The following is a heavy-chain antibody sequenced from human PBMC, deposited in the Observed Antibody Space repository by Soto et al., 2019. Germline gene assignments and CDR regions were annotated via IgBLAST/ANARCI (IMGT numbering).Heavy chain of an antibody. CDR3: ARGRSDYYGSLPLDC. CDR1: GYSIRSINC. D-gene: IGHD3-10*01. Sequence: SESLYLTCSVSGYSIRSINCWGCIRQPPGKGLEWIGGINHSGSSTYNPSLESRVTRSVDTSRNQFSLKLTSVNAADTAVYSCARGRSDYYGSLPLDCWGQGTLVTVSS. J-gene: IGHJ4*02. CDR2: INHSGSS. V-gene: IGHV4-38-2*02.